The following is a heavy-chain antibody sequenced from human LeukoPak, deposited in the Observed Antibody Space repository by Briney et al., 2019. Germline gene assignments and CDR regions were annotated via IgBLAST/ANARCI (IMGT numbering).Heavy chain of an antibody. V-gene: IGHV5-51*01. CDR1: GYSFTSYW. D-gene: IGHD2-2*01. CDR3: VRHLSDITSCPNY. CDR2: IYPGDSDT. J-gene: IGHJ4*02. Sequence: GESLKISCKGSGYSFTSYWIGWARQMPGKGLEWMGIIYPGDSDTRYSPSFQGQVTISADKSITTAYLQWSSLKASDTAMYYCVRHLSDITSCPNYWGPGTLITVAS.